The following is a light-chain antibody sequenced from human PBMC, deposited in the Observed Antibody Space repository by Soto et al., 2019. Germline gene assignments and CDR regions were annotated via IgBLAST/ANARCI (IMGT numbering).Light chain of an antibody. Sequence: QSVLTQPASVSGSPGQSITISCTGTSSDVGGYDYVSWYQQHPGKAPKLMIYDVSNRPSGDSNRFSGSKSGNTASLTISGLQAEDEADYYCNSYTSTNTLGVFGTGTKVTVL. CDR3: NSYTSTNTLGV. CDR1: SSDVGGYDY. V-gene: IGLV2-14*03. CDR2: DVS. J-gene: IGLJ1*01.